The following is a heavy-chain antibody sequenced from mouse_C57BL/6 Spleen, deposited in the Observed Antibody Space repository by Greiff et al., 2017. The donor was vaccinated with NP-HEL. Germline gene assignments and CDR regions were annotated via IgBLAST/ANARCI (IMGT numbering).Heavy chain of an antibody. CDR2: IRLKSDNYAT. D-gene: IGHD1-1*02. J-gene: IGHJ2*01. V-gene: IGHV6-3*01. Sequence: EVKLQESGGGLVQPGGSMSLSCVASGFTFSNYWMNWFRQSLEKGLEWFAQIRLKSDNYATHYAESVKGRFTISRDDSKRRVYLQMKNLGAEDTGIYYCTELFVFDYWGKGTTLTVSS. CDR3: TELFVFDY. CDR1: GFTFSNYW.